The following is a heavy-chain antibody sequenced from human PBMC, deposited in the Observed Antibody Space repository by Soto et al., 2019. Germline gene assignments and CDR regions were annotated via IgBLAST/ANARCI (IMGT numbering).Heavy chain of an antibody. J-gene: IGHJ2*01. CDR2: IIPIFGTA. D-gene: IGHD3-22*01. Sequence: QVELVQSGAEVKKPGSSVKVSCQASEDTFRNYAISWVRQAPGQGLEWMGGIIPIFGTANDAQKFQARVTITADTSAHTVYLELSSLRSEDTAVYYCASTKYDSSAYYYWYLGLWGRGTLVTVSS. CDR3: ASTKYDSSAYYYWYLGL. CDR1: EDTFRNYA. V-gene: IGHV1-69*06.